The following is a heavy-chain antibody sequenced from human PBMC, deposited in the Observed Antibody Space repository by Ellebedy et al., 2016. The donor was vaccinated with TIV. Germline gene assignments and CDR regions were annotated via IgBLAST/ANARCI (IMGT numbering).Heavy chain of an antibody. CDR1: GFTFSSYS. Sequence: PGGSLRLSCAASGFTFSSYSMNWVRQAPGKGLEWVAFIWYDGSHQYYGDSVKGRFTISSDNSKNTLYLQMNSLGVDDTAVYYCARDRHVDRGDCLDYWGQGTLVTVSS. CDR3: ARDRHVDRGDCLDY. CDR2: IWYDGSHQ. J-gene: IGHJ4*02. V-gene: IGHV3-33*08. D-gene: IGHD2-21*02.